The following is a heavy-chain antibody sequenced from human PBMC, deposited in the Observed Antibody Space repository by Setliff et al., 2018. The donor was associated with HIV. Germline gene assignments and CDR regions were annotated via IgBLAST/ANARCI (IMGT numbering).Heavy chain of an antibody. D-gene: IGHD3-22*01. Sequence: GASVKVSCKASGYTFTSYGMNWVRQAPGQGLEWMGWINTYTGNPTYAQDFTGRFVFSLDTSVSTAYLQISSLKAEDIAAYYCARDGYYYDSSGHLAYYFDYWGQGTLVTVSS. J-gene: IGHJ4*02. CDR3: ARDGYYYDSSGHLAYYFDY. CDR1: GYTFTSYG. CDR2: INTYTGNP. V-gene: IGHV7-4-1*02.